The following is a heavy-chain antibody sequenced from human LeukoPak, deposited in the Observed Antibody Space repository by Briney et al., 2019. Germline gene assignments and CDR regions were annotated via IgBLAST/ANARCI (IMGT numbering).Heavy chain of an antibody. CDR3: ASSSGYYSGDAFYI. D-gene: IGHD3-22*01. J-gene: IGHJ3*02. Sequence: SETLSLTCTVSGGSISSYYRSWVRQAAGKGLEWIGRIYTSGSTNYSASLKSRVTMSVDTSKNQFSLKLSSVTAADTAVYYCASSSGYYSGDAFYIWGQGTMVTVSS. V-gene: IGHV4-4*07. CDR2: IYTSGST. CDR1: GGSISSYY.